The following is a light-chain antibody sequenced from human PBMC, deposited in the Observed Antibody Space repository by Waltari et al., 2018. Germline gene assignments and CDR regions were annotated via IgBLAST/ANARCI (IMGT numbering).Light chain of an antibody. CDR1: QSVSRF. J-gene: IGKJ1*01. CDR3: QKYDRLSAT. V-gene: IGKV3-20*01. CDR2: GAS. Sequence: EIVLTQSPGTLSLSPGERGTLPCRASQSVSRFLAWYQQKPGQAPRLLIYGASTRATGIPDRFSGSGSGTDFSLTISRLEPEDFAVYYCQKYDRLSATFGQGTKVEIK.